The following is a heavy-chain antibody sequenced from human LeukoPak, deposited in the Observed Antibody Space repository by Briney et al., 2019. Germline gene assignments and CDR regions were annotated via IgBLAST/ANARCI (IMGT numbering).Heavy chain of an antibody. CDR2: IYPGDSDT. CDR3: ARHQGYNYGYVDY. D-gene: IGHD5-18*01. J-gene: IGHJ4*02. CDR1: GYSFTSYW. V-gene: IGHV5-51*01. Sequence: GESLKISCKGSGYSFTSYWIGWVRQMPGKGLEWMGIIYPGDSDTRYSPSFQGQVTISADKPINTAYLQWSSLKASDTAMYYCARHQGYNYGYVDYWGQGTLVTVSS.